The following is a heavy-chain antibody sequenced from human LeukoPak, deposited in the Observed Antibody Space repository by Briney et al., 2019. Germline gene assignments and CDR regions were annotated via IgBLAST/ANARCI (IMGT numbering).Heavy chain of an antibody. D-gene: IGHD3-22*01. CDR2: INPNSGGT. CDR1: GYTFTKYY. CDR3: ARVPDSSGYYYYFDY. J-gene: IGHJ4*02. V-gene: IGHV1-2*02. Sequence: ASVKVSCKASGYTFTKYYVHWLRQAPGQGLEWMGWINPNSGGTNYAQKFQGRVTMTRDTSISTAYMELSRLRSDDTAVYYCARVPDSSGYYYYFDYWGQGTLVTVSS.